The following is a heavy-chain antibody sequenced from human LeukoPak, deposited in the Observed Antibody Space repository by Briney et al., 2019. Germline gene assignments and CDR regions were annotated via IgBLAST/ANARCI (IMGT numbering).Heavy chain of an antibody. CDR1: GHSVSSGSYY. CDR2: IYYTGST. D-gene: IGHD1-26*01. V-gene: IGHV4-61*01. Sequence: SETLSLTCTVSGHSVSSGSYYWSWIRQPPGKGLDWIGHIYYTGSTNYDTSLKSRVTISVDTSRNRFSLRLSSVTDADTAVYYCARCFGDSGGYPYYFEYWGQGTLVTVSS. J-gene: IGHJ4*02. CDR3: ARCFGDSGGYPYYFEY.